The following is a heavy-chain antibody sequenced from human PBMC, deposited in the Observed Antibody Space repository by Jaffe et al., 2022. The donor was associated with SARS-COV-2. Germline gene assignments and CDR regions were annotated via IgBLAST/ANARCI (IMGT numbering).Heavy chain of an antibody. D-gene: IGHD4-17*01. V-gene: IGHV4-39*01. J-gene: IGHJ6*02. CDR2: VSGSGNT. CDR1: GGFISDNNYF. Sequence: QLQLQQSGPGLVKPSETLSLTCTVSGGFISDNNYFCGWIRQPPGKGLEWIGSVSGSGNTLYHPSLESRVTISLDTSKSQFSLKLNSVTAADTAVYYCARHADAVYGRQYGMDVWGQGTTVTVSS. CDR3: ARHADAVYGRQYGMDV.